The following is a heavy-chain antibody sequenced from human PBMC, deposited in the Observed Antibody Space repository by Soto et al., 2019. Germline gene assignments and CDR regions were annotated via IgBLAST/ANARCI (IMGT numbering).Heavy chain of an antibody. CDR3: ARTDTSGYYVGY. J-gene: IGHJ4*02. CDR2: IYYSGST. V-gene: IGHV4-31*03. CDR1: GGSINSGGYY. D-gene: IGHD3-22*01. Sequence: QVQLQESGPGLVKPSQTLSLTCTVSGGSINSGGYYWSWIRQHPGKGLEWIAYIYYSGSTYYNPSLKSRVTISLDTSENQCSLKLNSVTAADTAVYYCARTDTSGYYVGYWGQGTLVTVSS.